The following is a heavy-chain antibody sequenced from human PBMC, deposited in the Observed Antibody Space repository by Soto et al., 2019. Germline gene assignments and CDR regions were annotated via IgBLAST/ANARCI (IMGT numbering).Heavy chain of an antibody. J-gene: IGHJ4*02. V-gene: IGHV1-69*01. CDR2: IIPLFGTA. D-gene: IGHD3-22*01. CDR1: AAPFTTYA. CDR3: ARAVHYDSSGYYYFY. Sequence: XSVKLCCTASAAPFTTYASYWVRQAPGQGLEWMGGIIPLFGTAKYAQNFQGRITITADESTNTAYMELRSLRSQDTAVYYCARAVHYDSSGYYYFYCGQRTLVTVSS.